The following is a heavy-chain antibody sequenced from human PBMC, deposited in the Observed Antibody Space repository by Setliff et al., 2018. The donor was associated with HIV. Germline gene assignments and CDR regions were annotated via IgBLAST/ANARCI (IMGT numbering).Heavy chain of an antibody. CDR1: GDSISTGTYY. CDR2: VSYSGST. J-gene: IGHJ4*02. V-gene: IGHV4-39*07. Sequence: PSETLSLTCSVSGDSISTGTYYWGWIRQPPGKGLEWIGSVSYSGSTLYNPSLKSRVTISVDTSKNRFSLKLSSATAADTAVYYCAIGTSGYPFDYWGQGTLVTVSS. CDR3: AIGTSGYPFDY. D-gene: IGHD3-22*01.